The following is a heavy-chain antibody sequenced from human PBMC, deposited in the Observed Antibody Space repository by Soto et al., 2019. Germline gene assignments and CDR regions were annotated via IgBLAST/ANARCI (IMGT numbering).Heavy chain of an antibody. V-gene: IGHV5-51*01. CDR2: IYPGDSDT. Sequence: GESLKISCKGSGYTFTDYWIGWVRQLPGKGLEWMGIIYPGDSDTRYSPSFQGHVTITVDKSTNTAYLQWNTLRASDTAMYYCARHISNSRYYYYAMDVWGQGTTVTVSS. CDR3: ARHISNSRYYYYAMDV. D-gene: IGHD4-4*01. CDR1: GYTFTDYW. J-gene: IGHJ6*02.